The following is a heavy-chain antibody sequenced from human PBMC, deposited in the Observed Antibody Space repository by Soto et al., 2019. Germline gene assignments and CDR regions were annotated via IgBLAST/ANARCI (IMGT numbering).Heavy chain of an antibody. Sequence: QITLKESGPTLVKPTQTLTLTCTFSGFSLSTSGVGVGWIRQPPGKALEWLALIYWNDDKRYSPSLKSRLTIPKDTSKNQVVLTMTNMDPVDTATYYCAHSTYYYGSGSYYPNYYYYYYMDVWGKGTTVTVSS. J-gene: IGHJ6*03. V-gene: IGHV2-5*01. D-gene: IGHD3-10*01. CDR2: IYWNDDK. CDR3: AHSTYYYGSGSYYPNYYYYYYMDV. CDR1: GFSLSTSGVG.